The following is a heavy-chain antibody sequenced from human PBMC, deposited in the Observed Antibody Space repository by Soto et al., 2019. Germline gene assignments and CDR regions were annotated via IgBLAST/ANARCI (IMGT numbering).Heavy chain of an antibody. CDR1: GGSVSSGSYY. Sequence: PSATLSLTCTVSGGSVSSGSYYWSWIRQPPGKGLEWIGYIYYSGSTNYNPSLKSRVTISVDTSKNQFSLELSSVTAADTAVYYCARDLSLDYWGQGTLVTVS. CDR2: IYYSGST. J-gene: IGHJ4*02. D-gene: IGHD3-16*02. V-gene: IGHV4-61*01. CDR3: ARDLSLDY.